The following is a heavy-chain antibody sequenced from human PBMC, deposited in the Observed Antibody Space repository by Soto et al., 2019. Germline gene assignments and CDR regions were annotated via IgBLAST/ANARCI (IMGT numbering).Heavy chain of an antibody. J-gene: IGHJ5*02. D-gene: IGHD4-17*01. CDR2: IHYSGTT. CDR1: GGSVSGYY. CDR3: ARHQATVTTRGFDP. Sequence: SETLSLTCTVSGGSVSGYYWSWIRQPPGKGLEWIGYIHYSGTTNYNPSLKSRVTISVDTSKNQFSLKLSSVTAADTAVYYCARHQATVTTRGFDPWGHGTLVTVSS. V-gene: IGHV4-59*08.